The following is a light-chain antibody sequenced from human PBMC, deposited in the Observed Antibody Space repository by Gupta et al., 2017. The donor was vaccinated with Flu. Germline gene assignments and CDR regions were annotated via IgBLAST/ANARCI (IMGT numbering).Light chain of an antibody. J-gene: IGLJ3*02. V-gene: IGLV2-23*01. CDR2: EGS. CDR3: CSYAGSSTWV. CDR1: SDDVGSYNL. Sequence: QSVRTQPASVSGSPGQPLTISCTGTSDDVGSYNLVSWYQQHPGKAPKLMIYEGSKRPSGVSNRFSGSKSGNTASLTISGLQAEDGADYYCCSYAGSSTWVFGGGTKLTVL.